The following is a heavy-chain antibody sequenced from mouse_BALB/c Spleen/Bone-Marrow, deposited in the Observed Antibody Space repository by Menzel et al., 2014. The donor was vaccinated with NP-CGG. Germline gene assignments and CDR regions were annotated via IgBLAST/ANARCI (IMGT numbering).Heavy chain of an antibody. V-gene: IGHV7-3*02. J-gene: IGHJ1*01. D-gene: IGHD2-3*01. CDR3: ARDMCDGVRCYVDV. Sequence: EVMLVESGGGLVQPGGSLRLSCATSGFTFTDYYMSWVRQPPGKALEWLGFIRNKANGYTTDYSASVKGRFTISRDNSQSLPYLQRNTPRAEQRATYYCARDMCDGVRCYVDVWGAGATVTVSS. CDR1: GFTFTDYY. CDR2: IRNKANGYTT.